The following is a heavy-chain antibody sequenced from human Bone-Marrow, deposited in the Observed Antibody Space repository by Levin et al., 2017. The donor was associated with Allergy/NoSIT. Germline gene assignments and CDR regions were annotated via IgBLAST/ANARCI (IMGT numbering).Heavy chain of an antibody. CDR3: TKDRSGIFGVISYFDY. CDR2: ISGRGDST. J-gene: IGHJ4*02. V-gene: IGHV3-23*01. D-gene: IGHD3-3*01. Sequence: GGSLRLSCAASGFIFSSYAMSWVRQAPGKGLEWVSGISGRGDSTFYADSVKGRFTISRDNSKNTVYLQVNSLRAEDTAVYYCTKDRSGIFGVISYFDYWGQGTLVTVSS. CDR1: GFIFSSYA.